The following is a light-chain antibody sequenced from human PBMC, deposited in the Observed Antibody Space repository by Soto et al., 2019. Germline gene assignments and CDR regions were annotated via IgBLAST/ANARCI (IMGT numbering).Light chain of an antibody. J-gene: IGLJ2*01. Sequence: ALTQPASVSGSPGQSITISCTGTSSDVGGYKYVSWYQQYPGKAPKLIIYEVSNRPSGVANRFSGSKSGNTASLTISGLQAEDEADYYCSSYTSSSTLDIFGGGTKVTVL. V-gene: IGLV2-14*01. CDR2: EVS. CDR1: SSDVGGYKY. CDR3: SSYTSSSTLDI.